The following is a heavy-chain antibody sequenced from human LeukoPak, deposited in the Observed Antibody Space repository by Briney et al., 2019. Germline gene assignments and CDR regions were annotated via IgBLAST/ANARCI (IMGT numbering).Heavy chain of an antibody. CDR1: GFTFSSYA. Sequence: GGSLRLSCSASGFTFSSYAMSWVRQAPGKVLEWVSAISGSGGSTYYADSVKGRSTISRDNSKNTLYLQMNSLRAEDTAVYYCAKERYSDYDVSFDYWGQGTLVTVSS. CDR2: ISGSGGST. V-gene: IGHV3-23*01. J-gene: IGHJ4*02. CDR3: AKERYSDYDVSFDY. D-gene: IGHD5-12*01.